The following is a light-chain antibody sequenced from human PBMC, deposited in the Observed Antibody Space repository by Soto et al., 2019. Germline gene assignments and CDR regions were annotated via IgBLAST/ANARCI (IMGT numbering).Light chain of an antibody. V-gene: IGKV3-20*01. CDR2: AAS. Sequence: EIVMTQSPGTLSLSPGERATLSCRTSQSVSSRYLAWYQQKPGQAPRLLIYAASSRATGIPDRFSGSGSGTDFTLTISSLQPEDFATYYCQLSDSSLTFGQGTRLEIK. CDR1: QSVSSRY. J-gene: IGKJ5*01. CDR3: QLSDSSLT.